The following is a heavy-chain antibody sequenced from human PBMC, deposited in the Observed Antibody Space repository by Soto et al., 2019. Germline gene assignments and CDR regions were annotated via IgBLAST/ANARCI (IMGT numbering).Heavy chain of an antibody. CDR2: INPTDSGS. J-gene: IGHJ4*02. D-gene: IGHD3-10*01. Sequence: EVQLVQSGAEVKKPGESLQISCKGSGYSFTDYWIGWVRQMPGKGLEWMGIINPTDSGSRYSPSFQGLVTMSADKSISTAYLQWTSLEESDSAMYYCVIHLRGGHYCHWGPGTLVTVSS. CDR3: VIHLRGGHYCH. V-gene: IGHV5-51*01. CDR1: GYSFTDYW.